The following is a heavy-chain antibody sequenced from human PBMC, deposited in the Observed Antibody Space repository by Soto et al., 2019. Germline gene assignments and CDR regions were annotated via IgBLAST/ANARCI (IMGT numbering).Heavy chain of an antibody. Sequence: PSETLSLTCTVSGGSISSGGFYWSWIRQPPGKGLEWIGYIYYSGSTYYSPSLKSRVIMSVDTSKNQFSLKLSSVTAADTAVYYCARVGEIIGDYWGQGTLVTVS. V-gene: IGHV4-31*03. CDR1: GGSISSGGFY. CDR3: ARVGEIIGDY. D-gene: IGHD3-10*01. CDR2: IYYSGST. J-gene: IGHJ4*02.